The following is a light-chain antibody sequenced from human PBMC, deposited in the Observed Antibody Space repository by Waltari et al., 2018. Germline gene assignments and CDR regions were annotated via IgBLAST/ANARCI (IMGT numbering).Light chain of an antibody. Sequence: QSALTQPASVSGSPGQSITLSCTGTSRDVGYFTHVSWFQHHPDSPPKLLIYHVTDRPSGVSGLFSGSKSVNTASLTISGLQAEDEADYYCSSYTGRGTVIFGGGTKLTVL. CDR2: HVT. J-gene: IGLJ2*01. CDR1: SRDVGYFTH. V-gene: IGLV2-14*01. CDR3: SSYTGRGTVI.